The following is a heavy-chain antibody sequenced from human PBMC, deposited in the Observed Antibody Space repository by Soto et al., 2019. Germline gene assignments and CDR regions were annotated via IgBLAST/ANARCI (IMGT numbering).Heavy chain of an antibody. CDR3: ARDPRYYYDSSGYSK. D-gene: IGHD3-22*01. CDR1: GFTVSSNY. V-gene: IGHV3-53*01. Sequence: EGSLRLSCAASGFTVSSNYMSWVRQAPGKGLEWVSVIYSGGSTYYADSVKGRFTISRDNSKNTLYLQMNSLRAEDTAVYYCARDPRYYYDSSGYSKWGQGTLVTVSS. CDR2: IYSGGST. J-gene: IGHJ4*02.